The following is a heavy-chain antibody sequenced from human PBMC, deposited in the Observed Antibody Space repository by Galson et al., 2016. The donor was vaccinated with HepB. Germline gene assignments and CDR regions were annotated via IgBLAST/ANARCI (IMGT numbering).Heavy chain of an antibody. V-gene: IGHV3-53*01. Sequence: SLRLSCAASGFTVSNNYMRWVRQAPGKALEWVSLIYSSGNTHYADSVKGRFTTSRDSSKNTVYLQMNSLRVDDTAGYYCARGGGAAAAAWGQGTLVTVSS. CDR3: ARGGGAAAAA. J-gene: IGHJ5*02. CDR1: GFTVSNNY. CDR2: IYSSGNT. D-gene: IGHD6-13*01.